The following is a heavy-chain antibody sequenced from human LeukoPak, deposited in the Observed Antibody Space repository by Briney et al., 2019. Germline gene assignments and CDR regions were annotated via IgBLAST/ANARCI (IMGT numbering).Heavy chain of an antibody. CDR2: IWYDGSNK. V-gene: IGHV3-33*01. Sequence: GRSLRLSCAASGFTFSSYGMHWVRQAPGKGLEWVAVIWYDGSNKYYADSVKGRFTISRDNSKNTLYLQMNSLRAEDTAVYYCARDPGYCSSTSCHLYYYYYMDVWGKGTTVTVSS. J-gene: IGHJ6*03. CDR1: GFTFSSYG. CDR3: ARDPGYCSSTSCHLYYYYYMDV. D-gene: IGHD2-2*01.